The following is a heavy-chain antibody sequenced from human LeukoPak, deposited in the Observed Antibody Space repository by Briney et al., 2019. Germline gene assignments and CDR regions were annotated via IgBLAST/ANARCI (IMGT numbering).Heavy chain of an antibody. Sequence: SETLSLTCTVSGDSISSSTYSWGWIRQPPGKGLEWIGSISYSGNIYYNPSLRSRVTIFVDTPKNQFSLKVTSVTAADTAVYYCARGDYYYGMDVWGQGTTVTVSS. CDR1: GDSISSSTYS. CDR3: ARGDYYYGMDV. CDR2: ISYSGNI. J-gene: IGHJ6*02. V-gene: IGHV4-39*01.